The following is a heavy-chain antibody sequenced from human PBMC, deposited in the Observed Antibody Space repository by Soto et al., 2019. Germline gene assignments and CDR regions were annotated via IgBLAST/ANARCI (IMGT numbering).Heavy chain of an antibody. J-gene: IGHJ6*02. CDR3: ARDSLASYYYGMDV. CDR1: GGTFSSYA. CDR2: IIPIFGSA. V-gene: IGHV1-69*13. Sequence: SVKVSCKASGGTFSSYAISWVRQAPGQGLEWMGGIIPIFGSANYSQKFQGRVTITAEESTSTAYMELSSLRSEDTAVYYCARDSLASYYYGMDVWGQGTTVTVSS. D-gene: IGHD6-6*01.